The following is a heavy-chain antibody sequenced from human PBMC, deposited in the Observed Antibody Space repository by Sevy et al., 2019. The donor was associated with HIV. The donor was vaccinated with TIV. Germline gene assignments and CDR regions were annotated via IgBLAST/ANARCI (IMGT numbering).Heavy chain of an antibody. D-gene: IGHD3-22*01. V-gene: IGHV3-23*01. J-gene: IGHJ4*02. Sequence: GGSLRLSCAASGFTFSKYSMSWVRQPPGKGLEWVSTLSFGCGEINYADSVKGRFTISRDNSKSSVYLQMNNLRPEDTAVYYCATAPGYYDSAPFDYWGPGTLVTVSS. CDR1: GFTFSKYS. CDR2: LSFGCGEI. CDR3: ATAPGYYDSAPFDY.